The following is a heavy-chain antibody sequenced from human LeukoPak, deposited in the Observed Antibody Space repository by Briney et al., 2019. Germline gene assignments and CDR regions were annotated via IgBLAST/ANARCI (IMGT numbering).Heavy chain of an antibody. CDR2: LNPKSGGT. Sequence: ASVKVSCKASGYTFTGYYIHWVRQAPGQGLEWMGRLNPKSGGTNYAQNFQGRVTMTRDTIINTAYMELSRLRSDDTAVYYCARNDWNDPWFDPWGQGTLVTVSS. V-gene: IGHV1-2*06. CDR3: ARNDWNDPWFDP. D-gene: IGHD1-1*01. J-gene: IGHJ5*02. CDR1: GYTFTGYY.